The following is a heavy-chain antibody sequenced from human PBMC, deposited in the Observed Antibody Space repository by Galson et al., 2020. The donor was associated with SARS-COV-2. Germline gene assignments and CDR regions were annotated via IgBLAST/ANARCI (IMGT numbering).Heavy chain of an antibody. CDR3: ARNNGGFDI. J-gene: IGHJ3*02. V-gene: IGHV6-1*01. CDR1: GDSVSSNSAV. CDR2: TYYRSKWYN. D-gene: IGHD2-8*01. Sequence: SQTLSLTCAISGDSVSSNSAVWNWIRQSPSSGLAWLGRTYYRSKWYNDSAVSVIRRVTINPDTSRNQFSLQLNSVTPEDTAVYYCARNNGGFDIWGQGTMVTVSS.